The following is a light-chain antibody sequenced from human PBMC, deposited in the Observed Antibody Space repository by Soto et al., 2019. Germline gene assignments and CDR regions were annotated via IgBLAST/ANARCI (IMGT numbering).Light chain of an antibody. V-gene: IGKV3-20*01. CDR2: AAA. J-gene: IGKJ2*01. CDR3: QQYGDSPPA. CDR1: QSVSSAF. Sequence: VVLTRSRGTMSLSPGERATLSCRASQSVSSAFFAWYQQKPGQPLRLLIYAAASRATGIPDRFSGSGSATDFTLTISRLEPEDFAVYYCQQYGDSPPAFGRGTK.